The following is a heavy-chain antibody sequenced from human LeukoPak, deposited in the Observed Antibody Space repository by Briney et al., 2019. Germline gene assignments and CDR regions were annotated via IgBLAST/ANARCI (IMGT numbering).Heavy chain of an antibody. Sequence: SETLSLTCTVSGGSISSYYWSWIRQPPGKRLEWIGYIYYSGSTNYNPSLKSRVTISVDTSKNQFSLKLSSVTAADTAVYYCARDSGYDYFDYWGQGTLVTVSS. D-gene: IGHD5-12*01. CDR2: IYYSGST. J-gene: IGHJ4*02. CDR3: ARDSGYDYFDY. V-gene: IGHV4-59*01. CDR1: GGSISSYY.